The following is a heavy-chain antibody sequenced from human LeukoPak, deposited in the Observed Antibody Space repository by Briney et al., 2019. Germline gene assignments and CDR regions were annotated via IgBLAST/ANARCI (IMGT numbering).Heavy chain of an antibody. CDR3: ARGAGLVSLTPFDY. D-gene: IGHD3/OR15-3a*01. V-gene: IGHV1-18*01. Sequence: ASVKVSCKASGYTFTNYGISWVRQAPGQGLEWMGWISAYNGNTNYAHAQKLQGRVSMTTDTSTSTAYMELRSLRSDDTAVYYCARGAGLVSLTPFDYWGQGTLVTVSS. CDR1: GYTFTNYG. CDR2: ISAYNGNT. J-gene: IGHJ4*02.